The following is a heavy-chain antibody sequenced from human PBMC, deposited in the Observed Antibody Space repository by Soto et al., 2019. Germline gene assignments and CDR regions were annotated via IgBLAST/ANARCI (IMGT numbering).Heavy chain of an antibody. J-gene: IGHJ4*02. CDR2: ISFDGSNK. D-gene: IGHD3-22*01. Sequence: QVHLVESGGGVVQPGRSLRLSCAASEFTFSSYAMHWVRQAPGKGLEWVAVISFDGSNKYYADSVKGRFTISRDNSKNTLYLQMNSLRAEDTAVYYCARDLSYDSSGYIFDYWGQGTLVTVSS. CDR1: EFTFSSYA. V-gene: IGHV3-30-3*01. CDR3: ARDLSYDSSGYIFDY.